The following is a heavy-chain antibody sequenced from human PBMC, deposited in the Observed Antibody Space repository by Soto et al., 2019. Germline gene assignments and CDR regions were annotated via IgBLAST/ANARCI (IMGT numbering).Heavy chain of an antibody. CDR1: GGSISSYY. CDR3: ARTKEDTAMVFDY. V-gene: IGHV4-59*01. D-gene: IGHD5-18*01. CDR2: IYYSGST. Sequence: PPDTLSLTCTVSGGSISSYYWSWIRQPPGKGLEWIGYIYYSGSTNYNPSLKSRVTISVDTSKNQFSLKLSSVTAADTAVYYCARTKEDTAMVFDYWGQGTLVTVSS. J-gene: IGHJ4*02.